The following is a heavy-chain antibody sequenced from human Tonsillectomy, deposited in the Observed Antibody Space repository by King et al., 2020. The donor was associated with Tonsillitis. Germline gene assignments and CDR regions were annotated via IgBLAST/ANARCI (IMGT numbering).Heavy chain of an antibody. CDR3: VFYYDSSGYYTEYYFEY. CDR2: IIPIFGTI. V-gene: IGHV1-69*14. D-gene: IGHD3-22*01. Sequence: QLVQSGAEVKKPGSSVKVSCKASGGTLRSYAIMWVRQAPGQGLECMGGIIPIFGTINYAQKFQGRVKITADNSPSTAYMELSRLRSEDTAVYYCVFYYDSSGYYTEYYFEYWGQGTLVTVSS. CDR1: GGTLRSYA. J-gene: IGHJ4*02.